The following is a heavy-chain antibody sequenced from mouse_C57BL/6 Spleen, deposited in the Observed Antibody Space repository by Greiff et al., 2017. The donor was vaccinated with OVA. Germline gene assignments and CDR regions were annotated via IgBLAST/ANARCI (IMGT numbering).Heavy chain of an antibody. Sequence: VQLQQPGAELVMPGASVKLSCKASGYTFTSYWMHWVKQRPGQGLEWIGEIDPSDSYTNYNQKFKGKSTLTVDKSSSTAYMQLSSLTSEDSAVYYCARSEDSSGYYYAMDYWGQGTSVTVSS. J-gene: IGHJ4*01. CDR3: ARSEDSSGYYYAMDY. D-gene: IGHD3-2*02. V-gene: IGHV1-69*01. CDR2: IDPSDSYT. CDR1: GYTFTSYW.